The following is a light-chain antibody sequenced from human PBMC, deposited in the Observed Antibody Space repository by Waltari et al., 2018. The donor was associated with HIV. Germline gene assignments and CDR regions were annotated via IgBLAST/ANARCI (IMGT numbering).Light chain of an antibody. Sequence: DIQMTQSPSSLSASVGDRVTITCRASQNIDSFLTWYQQKPGKAPTLLISGTSAFQSGVPSRFTASGSGTDFTLTINSLQPEDFATYFCLQGYSTPLTFGPGTKVDIK. V-gene: IGKV1-39*01. J-gene: IGKJ3*01. CDR3: LQGYSTPLT. CDR2: GTS. CDR1: QNIDSF.